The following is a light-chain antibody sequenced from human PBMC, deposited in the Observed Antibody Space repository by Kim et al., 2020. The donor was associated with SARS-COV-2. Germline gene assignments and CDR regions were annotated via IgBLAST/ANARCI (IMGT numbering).Light chain of an antibody. J-gene: IGKJ2*01. CDR1: QGMNNY. V-gene: IGKV1-16*01. Sequence: DVQLTQSPSSLSASVGDRVTITCRASQGMNNYLAWFQQRPGKAPKSLIGGASGLQSGVPSRFNGRGSGTVFTLTIDSLQPEDSAIYFCQQYYSYPYTFGQGTKLEI. CDR2: GAS. CDR3: QQYYSYPYT.